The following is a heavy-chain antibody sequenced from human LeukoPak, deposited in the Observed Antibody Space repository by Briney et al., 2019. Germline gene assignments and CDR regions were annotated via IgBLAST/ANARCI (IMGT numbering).Heavy chain of an antibody. V-gene: IGHV4-38-2*02. Sequence: PSETLSLTCTASGYSISSGYYWGWIRPRPGKGLEWIGSIYHSGSTYYNPSLKSRVTISVDTSKNQFSLKLSSVTAADTAVYYCARLTGIPGYWGQGTLVTVSS. D-gene: IGHD7-27*01. CDR2: IYHSGST. CDR3: ARLTGIPGY. CDR1: GYSISSGYY. J-gene: IGHJ4*02.